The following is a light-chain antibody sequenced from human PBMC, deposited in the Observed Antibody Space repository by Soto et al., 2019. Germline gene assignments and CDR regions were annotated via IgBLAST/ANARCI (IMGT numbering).Light chain of an antibody. CDR1: SSNIGSNY. V-gene: IGLV1-47*01. CDR2: RNN. J-gene: IGLJ1*01. Sequence: HSALTQPPSASGTPGQRVTISCSGSSSNIGSNYVYWYQQLPGTAPKLLIYRNNQRPSGVPDRFSGSKSGTSASLAISGLRSEDEADYYCAAWDDSLSGPVFGTGTKVTVL. CDR3: AAWDDSLSGPV.